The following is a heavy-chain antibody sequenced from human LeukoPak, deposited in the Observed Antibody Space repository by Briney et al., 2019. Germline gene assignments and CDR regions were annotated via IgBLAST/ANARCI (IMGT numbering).Heavy chain of an antibody. Sequence: ASVKVSCKASGYTFTSYGISWVRQAPGQGLEWMGWISAYNGNTNYAQKLQGRVTMTTDTSTGTAYMELRSLRSDDTAVYYCARDLYCSSTSCADVWGQGTTVTVSS. J-gene: IGHJ6*02. V-gene: IGHV1-18*01. CDR2: ISAYNGNT. D-gene: IGHD2-2*01. CDR1: GYTFTSYG. CDR3: ARDLYCSSTSCADV.